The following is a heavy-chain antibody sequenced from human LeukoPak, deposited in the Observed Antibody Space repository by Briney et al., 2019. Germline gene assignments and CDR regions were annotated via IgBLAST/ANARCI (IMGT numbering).Heavy chain of an antibody. J-gene: IGHJ4*02. D-gene: IGHD6-13*01. CDR1: GFIFSNYG. V-gene: IGHV3-30*02. CDR3: AKGDSN. Sequence: PGGSLRLSCTTSGFIFSNYGMHWVRQAPGKGLEWVALIRNDIPKDGINKYYADSVRGRFTISRDNSKNTVYLQMNSLRVGDTAMYYCAKGDSNWGQGTLVTVSS. CDR2: IRNDIPKDGINK.